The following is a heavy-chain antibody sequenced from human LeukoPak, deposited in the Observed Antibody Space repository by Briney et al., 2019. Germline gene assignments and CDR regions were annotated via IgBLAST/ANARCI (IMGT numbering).Heavy chain of an antibody. Sequence: TLSLTCTVSGGSVSSGSYYWSWIRQPPGKGLEWIGYIYYSGSTNYNPSLKSRVTISVDTSKNQFSLKLSSVTAADTAVYYCARDRRNTGYAFDIWGQGTMVTVSS. CDR3: ARDRRNTGYAFDI. CDR2: IYYSGST. V-gene: IGHV4-61*01. J-gene: IGHJ3*02. CDR1: GGSVSSGSYY. D-gene: IGHD2/OR15-2a*01.